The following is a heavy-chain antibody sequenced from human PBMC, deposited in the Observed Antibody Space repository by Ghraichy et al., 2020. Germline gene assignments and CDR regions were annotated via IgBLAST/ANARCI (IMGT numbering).Heavy chain of an antibody. CDR1: GFTFSNAW. CDR3: TTDSHCSSTSCDPWVGYDYYYGMDV. D-gene: IGHD2-2*01. J-gene: IGHJ6*04. CDR2: IKSKNDGGTT. Sequence: GESLNISCAASGFTFSNAWMSWVRQAPGKGLEWVGRIKSKNDGGTTDYAAPVKGRFTISRDDSKNTLYLQMNSLKTEDTAVYYCTTDSHCSSTSCDPWVGYDYYYGMDVWGKGTTVTVSS. V-gene: IGHV3-15*01.